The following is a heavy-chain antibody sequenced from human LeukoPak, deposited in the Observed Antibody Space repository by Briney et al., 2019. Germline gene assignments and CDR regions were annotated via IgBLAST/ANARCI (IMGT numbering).Heavy chain of an antibody. V-gene: IGHV1-18*01. D-gene: IGHD5-12*01. Sequence: ASVKVSCKASGYTFTSYGISWVRQAPGQGLEWMGWISAYNGNTNYAQKLQGRVTMTTDTSTSTAYMELRSLRSDDTAVYYCARVRPQVGYSGYDFERDYWGQGTLVTVSS. J-gene: IGHJ4*02. CDR1: GYTFTSYG. CDR3: ARVRPQVGYSGYDFERDY. CDR2: ISAYNGNT.